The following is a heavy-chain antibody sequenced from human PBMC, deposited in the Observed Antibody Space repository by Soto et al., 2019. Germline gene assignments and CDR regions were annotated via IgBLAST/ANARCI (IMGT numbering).Heavy chain of an antibody. J-gene: IGHJ4*02. D-gene: IGHD3-22*01. CDR2: ISGRGGST. Sequence: LRLSCAASGFTSSNYAMNWVRQAPGKGLEWVSTISGRGGSTYYADSVKGRFTISRDNSKNILYLQMNSLRAEDTAVYYCAKATMTLVVIRLDSWGQGTLVTVSS. V-gene: IGHV3-23*01. CDR3: AKATMTLVVIRLDS. CDR1: GFTSSNYA.